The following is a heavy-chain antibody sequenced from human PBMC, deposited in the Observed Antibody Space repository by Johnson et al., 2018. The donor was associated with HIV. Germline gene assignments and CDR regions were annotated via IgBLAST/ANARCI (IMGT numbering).Heavy chain of an antibody. Sequence: VQLVESGGGLVKPGGSLRLSCAASGFTFSSYAMSWVRQAPGKGLEWVSAISGSGGSTYYADSVKGRFTISRDNAKNSLYLQMNSLRAEDTALYYCAKDVSSSSWFFAFDIWGQGTMVTVSS. J-gene: IGHJ3*02. CDR1: GFTFSSYA. CDR3: AKDVSSSSWFFAFDI. V-gene: IGHV3-23*04. D-gene: IGHD6-13*01. CDR2: ISGSGGST.